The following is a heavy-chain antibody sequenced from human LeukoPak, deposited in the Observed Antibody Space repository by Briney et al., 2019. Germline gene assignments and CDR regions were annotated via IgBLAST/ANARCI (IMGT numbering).Heavy chain of an antibody. Sequence: LTCTVXGGSMSSYYWSWIRQPPGKGLEWIGYIYYSGSTNYNPSLKSRVTISVDTSKNRFSLKLSSVTAADTAVYYCARGLSSIRYFDWLSPFSPHFDYWGQGTLVTVSS. D-gene: IGHD3-9*01. CDR1: GGSMSSYY. CDR3: ARGLSSIRYFDWLSPFSPHFDY. V-gene: IGHV4-59*01. CDR2: IYYSGST. J-gene: IGHJ4*02.